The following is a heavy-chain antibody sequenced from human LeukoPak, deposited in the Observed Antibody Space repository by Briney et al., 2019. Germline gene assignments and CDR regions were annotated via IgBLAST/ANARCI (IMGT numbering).Heavy chain of an antibody. Sequence: GGSLRLSCAASGFTVDDYAMHWVRQAPGKGLEWVSGISWNSGSIGYADSVKGRFTISRDNAKNSLYLQMNSLRAEDTALYYCARDIRPGIVVVPAGYFDYWGQGTLVTVSS. CDR1: GFTVDDYA. J-gene: IGHJ4*02. V-gene: IGHV3-9*01. CDR2: ISWNSGSI. D-gene: IGHD2-2*01. CDR3: ARDIRPGIVVVPAGYFDY.